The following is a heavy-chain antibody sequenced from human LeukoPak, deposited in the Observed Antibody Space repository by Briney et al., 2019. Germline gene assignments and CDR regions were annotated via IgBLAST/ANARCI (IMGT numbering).Heavy chain of an antibody. CDR2: ISTSGSTI. Sequence: GGSMRLSCAASGFSLSSYMLNWVRQAPGKGLEWVSYISTSGSTIYYPDSVKGRFTISRDNAKNSLYLQMNSLRADDTAVYYCAHLGGMVIQNWGQGILVTVSS. CDR3: AHLGGMVIQN. D-gene: IGHD3-16*01. J-gene: IGHJ1*01. CDR1: GFSLSSYM. V-gene: IGHV3-48*04.